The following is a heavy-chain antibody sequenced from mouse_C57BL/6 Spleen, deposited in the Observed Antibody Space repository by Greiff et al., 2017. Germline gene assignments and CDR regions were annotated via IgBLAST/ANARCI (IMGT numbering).Heavy chain of an antibody. CDR1: GFTFSSYA. D-gene: IGHD1-1*01. CDR3: ARGGYGSSYWYFDV. J-gene: IGHJ1*03. CDR2: ISDGGSYT. V-gene: IGHV5-4*03. Sequence: EVKLMESGGGLVKPGGSLKLSCAASGFTFSSYAMSWVRQTPEKRLEWVATISDGGSYTYYPDNVKGRFTISRDNAKNNLYLQMSHLKSEDTAMYYWARGGYGSSYWYFDVWGTGTTVTVSS.